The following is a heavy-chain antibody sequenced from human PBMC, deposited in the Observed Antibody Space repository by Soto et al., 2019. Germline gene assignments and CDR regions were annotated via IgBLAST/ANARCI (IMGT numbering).Heavy chain of an antibody. CDR1: GGSISGSY. J-gene: IGHJ4*02. D-gene: IGHD6-19*01. V-gene: IGHV4-59*01. CDR3: ARSVAVPGAHIDY. CDR2: VYYTGST. Sequence: PSETLSLTCSVSGGSISGSYWSWIRQSPGKGLEWLGCVYYTGSTNYSPSLRSRVSISVDTSKNEFSLRLSSVTAADTAVYFCARSVAVPGAHIDYWGQGTQVTVSS.